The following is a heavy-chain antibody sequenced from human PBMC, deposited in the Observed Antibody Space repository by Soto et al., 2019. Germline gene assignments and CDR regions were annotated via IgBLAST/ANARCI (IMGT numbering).Heavy chain of an antibody. D-gene: IGHD3-9*01. Sequence: PSVKVSCTASGYTFTSYGISWVRQAPGQGLEWMGWISAYNGNTNYAQKLQGRVTMTTDTSTSTAYMELRSLRSDDTAVYYCARAGDILTGYYNPYYYYYGMDVWGQGTTVTVSS. CDR2: ISAYNGNT. CDR1: GYTFTSYG. CDR3: ARAGDILTGYYNPYYYYYGMDV. V-gene: IGHV1-18*04. J-gene: IGHJ6*02.